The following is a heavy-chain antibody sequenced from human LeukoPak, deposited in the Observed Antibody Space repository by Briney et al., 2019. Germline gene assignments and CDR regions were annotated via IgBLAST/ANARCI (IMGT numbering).Heavy chain of an antibody. CDR1: GFTFSTFA. D-gene: IGHD3-9*01. V-gene: IGHV4-59*01. Sequence: SGGSLRLSCAASGFTFSTFAMIWIRQPPGKGLEWIGYIYYSGSTNYNPSLKSRVTISVDTSKNQLSLKLSSVTAADTAVYYCARGYFDWLPDYWGQGTLVTVSS. J-gene: IGHJ4*02. CDR2: IYYSGST. CDR3: ARGYFDWLPDY.